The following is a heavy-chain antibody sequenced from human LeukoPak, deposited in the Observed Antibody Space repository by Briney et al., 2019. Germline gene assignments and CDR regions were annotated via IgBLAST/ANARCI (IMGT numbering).Heavy chain of an antibody. D-gene: IGHD6-19*01. V-gene: IGHV3-64D*06. J-gene: IGHJ4*02. Sequence: TGGSLRLSCSASGFTFSNLAMHWVRQAPGKGLEYISAISANGGTTYYADSVKGRSTISRDNSKNTLYLQMSSLRPEDTAVYYCVNQISGWVYWGQGTLATVSS. CDR3: VNQISGWVY. CDR1: GFTFSNLA. CDR2: ISANGGTT.